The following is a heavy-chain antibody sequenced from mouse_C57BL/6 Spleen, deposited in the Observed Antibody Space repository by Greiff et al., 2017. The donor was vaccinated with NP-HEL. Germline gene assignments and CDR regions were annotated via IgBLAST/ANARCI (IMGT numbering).Heavy chain of an antibody. J-gene: IGHJ4*01. CDR2: ISYDGSN. CDR1: GYSITSGYY. V-gene: IGHV3-6*01. D-gene: IGHD2-5*01. CDR3: ARCDSKGAMDY. Sequence: VQLKESGPGLVKPSQSLSLTCSVTGYSITSGYYWNWIRQFPGNKLEWMGYISYDGSNNYNPSLKNRISITRDTSKNQFFLKLNSVTTEDTATYYCARCDSKGAMDYWGQGTSVTVSS.